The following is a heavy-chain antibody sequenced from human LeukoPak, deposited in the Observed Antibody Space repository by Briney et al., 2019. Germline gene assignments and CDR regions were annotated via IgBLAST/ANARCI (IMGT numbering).Heavy chain of an antibody. CDR2: INHSGST. D-gene: IGHD3-3*01. J-gene: IGHJ6*02. CDR3: ARGIIAFWSGYGMDV. CDR1: GGSFSGYY. V-gene: IGHV4-34*01. Sequence: SETLSLTCAVYGGSFSGYYWSWIRQPPGKGLEWIGEINHSGSTNYNPSLKSRVTISVDTSKNQFSLKLSSVTAADTAVYYCARGIIAFWSGYGMDVWGQGTTVTVSS.